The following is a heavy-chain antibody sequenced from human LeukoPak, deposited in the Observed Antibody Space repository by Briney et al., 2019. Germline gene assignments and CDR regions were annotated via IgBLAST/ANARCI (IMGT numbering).Heavy chain of an antibody. CDR1: GFTFSSYA. CDR3: ARVPNDYGGNTHYYYDYMDV. V-gene: IGHV3-23*01. Sequence: GGSLRLSCAASGFTFSSYAMSWVRQAPGKGLEWVSAISGSGGSTYYADSVKGRFTISRDNAKNSLYLQMNSLRAEDTAVYYCARVPNDYGGNTHYYYDYMDVWGKGTTVTVSS. CDR2: ISGSGGST. D-gene: IGHD4-23*01. J-gene: IGHJ6*03.